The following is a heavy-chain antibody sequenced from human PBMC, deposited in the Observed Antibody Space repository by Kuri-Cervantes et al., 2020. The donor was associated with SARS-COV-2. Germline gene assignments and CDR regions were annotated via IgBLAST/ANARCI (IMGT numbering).Heavy chain of an antibody. CDR3: ARGRFGYCDV. CDR2: ISSSSSYT. D-gene: IGHD2-21*01. J-gene: IGHJ4*02. Sequence: GESLKISCAASGFTFSDYYMSWIRQAPGKGLEWVSYISSSSSYTNYADSVKGRFTISRDNAKNSLYLQMNSLRAEDTAVYYCARGRFGYCDVWGQGTLVTVSS. V-gene: IGHV3-11*06. CDR1: GFTFSDYY.